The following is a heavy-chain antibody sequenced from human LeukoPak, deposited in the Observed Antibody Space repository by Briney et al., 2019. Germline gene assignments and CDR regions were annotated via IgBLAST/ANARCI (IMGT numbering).Heavy chain of an antibody. Sequence: ASVKVSCKASGYTFTGYYMHWVRQAPGQGLEWMGWINPNSGGTNYAQKFQGRVTMTRDTSISTAYMELSRLRSDDAAVYYCARGTPTWIQLWLPDYWGQGTLVTVSS. CDR1: GYTFTGYY. CDR3: ARGTPTWIQLWLPDY. CDR2: INPNSGGT. J-gene: IGHJ4*02. D-gene: IGHD5-18*01. V-gene: IGHV1-2*02.